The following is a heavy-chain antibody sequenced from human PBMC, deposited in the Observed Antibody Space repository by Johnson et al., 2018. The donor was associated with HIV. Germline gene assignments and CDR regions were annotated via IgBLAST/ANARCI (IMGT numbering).Heavy chain of an antibody. Sequence: VQLVESGGGVVQPGRSLRLSCAASGFTFSIYAMHWVRQAPGKGLVWVSRINSDGSSTSYADSVKGRFTISRDNAKNTLYLQMNSLRAEDTAVYYCARDSYASYDRAFDIWGQGTMVTVSS. CDR3: ARDSYASYDRAFDI. D-gene: IGHD3-22*01. CDR1: GFTFSIYA. CDR2: INSDGSST. J-gene: IGHJ3*02. V-gene: IGHV3-74*01.